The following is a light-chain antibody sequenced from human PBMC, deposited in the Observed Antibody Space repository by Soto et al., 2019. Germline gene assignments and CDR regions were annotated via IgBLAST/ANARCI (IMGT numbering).Light chain of an antibody. CDR1: QSISGY. CDR2: DAS. J-gene: IGKJ5*01. Sequence: ETVLTQSPATLSLSPGERATLSCRASQSISGYLAWYQQKPGQAPRLLIYDASNRATGIPARFSGSGSETDFTLTISSLEPEDFAAYYCQQRSNWPHSITFGQGTRLEI. V-gene: IGKV3-11*01. CDR3: QQRSNWPHSIT.